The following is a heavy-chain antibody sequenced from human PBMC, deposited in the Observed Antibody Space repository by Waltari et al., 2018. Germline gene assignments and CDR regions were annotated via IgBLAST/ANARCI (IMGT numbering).Heavy chain of an antibody. Sequence: QVQLQQWGAGLLKPSETLSLTCAVYGGSFSGYYWSWSRQPPGKGLEWIGEINHSGSTNYNPSLKSRVTISVDTSKNQFSLKLSSVTAADTAVYYCAREFGSSWYDWFDPWGQGTLVTVSS. CDR2: INHSGST. CDR1: GGSFSGYY. V-gene: IGHV4-34*01. CDR3: AREFGSSWYDWFDP. D-gene: IGHD6-13*01. J-gene: IGHJ5*02.